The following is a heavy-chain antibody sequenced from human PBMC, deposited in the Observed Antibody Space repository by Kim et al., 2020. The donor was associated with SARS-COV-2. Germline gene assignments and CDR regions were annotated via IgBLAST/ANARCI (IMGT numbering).Heavy chain of an antibody. CDR3: TRGTTDAPGIDY. D-gene: IGHD6-13*01. J-gene: IGHJ4*02. V-gene: IGHV3-74*03. Sequence: TYADSVRGPFPIPRDNAKNTMYLQMHSLRAEDTAVYYCTRGTTDAPGIDYWGQGTPVTVSS.